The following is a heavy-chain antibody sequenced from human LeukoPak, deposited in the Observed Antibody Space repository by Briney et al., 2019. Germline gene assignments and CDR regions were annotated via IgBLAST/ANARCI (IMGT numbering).Heavy chain of an antibody. D-gene: IGHD3-16*01. V-gene: IGHV1-2*06. CDR3: ARDSGVLGDPLDY. CDR1: GYAFSGHF. Sequence: ASVKVSCKASGYAFSGHFIHWVRQAPGQGLEWMGRINPNSGDKNYAQKFQGRVTMTWDTSSSTSYMELSRLRSDDTAMYYCARDSGVLGDPLDYWGQGTLVTVSS. CDR2: INPNSGDK. J-gene: IGHJ4*02.